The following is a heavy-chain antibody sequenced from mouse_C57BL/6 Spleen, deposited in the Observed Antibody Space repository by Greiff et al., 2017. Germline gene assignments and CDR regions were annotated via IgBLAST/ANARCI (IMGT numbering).Heavy chain of an antibody. D-gene: IGHD3-3*01. CDR3: ATRGLRWAMDY. CDR2: INPNNGGT. J-gene: IGHJ4*01. CDR1: GYTFTDYY. Sequence: VQLQQSGPELVKPGASVKISCKASGYTFTDYYMNWVKQSHGKSLEWIGDINPNNGGTSYNQKFKGKATLTVDKSSSTAYMELRSLTSEDSAVYYSATRGLRWAMDYWGQGTSVTVSS. V-gene: IGHV1-26*01.